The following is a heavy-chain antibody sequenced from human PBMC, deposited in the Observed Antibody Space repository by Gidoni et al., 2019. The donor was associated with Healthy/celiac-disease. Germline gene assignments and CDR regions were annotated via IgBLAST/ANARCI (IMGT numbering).Heavy chain of an antibody. V-gene: IGHV3-48*04. Sequence: EVQLVESGGGLVQPGGSLRLSCAASGFTFSRYSMNWVRQAPGKGLEWVSYISSRSSPIYYADSVKGRFTISRDNAKNSLYLQMNSLRAEDTAVYYWARASPGGSKFGGRPESYYFDYWGQGTLVTVSS. D-gene: IGHD2-15*01. CDR2: ISSRSSPI. J-gene: IGHJ4*02. CDR1: GFTFSRYS. CDR3: ARASPGGSKFGGRPESYYFDY.